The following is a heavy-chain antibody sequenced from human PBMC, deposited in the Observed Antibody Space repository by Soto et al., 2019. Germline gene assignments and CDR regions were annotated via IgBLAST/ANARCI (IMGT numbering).Heavy chain of an antibody. Sequence: ASVKVSCKASGYPFSDNQIHWLRRAPGQGLEWMGRIDPKSDDTNYAQKFQGRVTMTRDTSIDTAYLELTGLTSDDTATYYCARKHSLDYIRWGLDPWGQGTLVTVSS. CDR1: GYPFSDNQ. J-gene: IGHJ5*02. V-gene: IGHV1-2*02. CDR3: ARKHSLDYIRWGLDP. D-gene: IGHD4-4*01. CDR2: IDPKSDDT.